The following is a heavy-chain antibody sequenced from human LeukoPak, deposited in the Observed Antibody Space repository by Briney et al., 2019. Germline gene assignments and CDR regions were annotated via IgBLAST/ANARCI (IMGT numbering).Heavy chain of an antibody. CDR1: GGSIRSYY. V-gene: IGHV4-39*01. Sequence: SETLSLTCTVSGGSIRSYYWSWIRQPPGKGLEWIGSIYYSGSTYYNPSLKSRVTISVDTSKNQFSLKLSSVTAADTAVYYCARHFTASLHYGDYVRVPLQFDYWGQGTLVTVSS. D-gene: IGHD4-17*01. CDR3: ARHFTASLHYGDYVRVPLQFDY. J-gene: IGHJ4*02. CDR2: IYYSGST.